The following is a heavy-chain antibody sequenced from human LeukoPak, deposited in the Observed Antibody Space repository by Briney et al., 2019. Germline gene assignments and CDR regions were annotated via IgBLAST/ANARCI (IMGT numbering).Heavy chain of an antibody. CDR3: AKGCDYVWGSYPYFDY. Sequence: GGSLRLSCAASGFTFSSYAMSWVRQAPGKGLEWVSAISGSGGSTYYADSVKGRFTISRDNSKNTLYLQMNSLRAEDTAVYYCAKGCDYVWGSYPYFDYWGQGTLVTVSS. CDR1: GFTFSSYA. D-gene: IGHD3-16*02. V-gene: IGHV3-23*01. CDR2: ISGSGGST. J-gene: IGHJ4*02.